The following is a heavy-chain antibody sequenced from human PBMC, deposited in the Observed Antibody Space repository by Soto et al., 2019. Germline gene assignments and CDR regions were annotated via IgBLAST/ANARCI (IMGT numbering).Heavy chain of an antibody. D-gene: IGHD3-10*01. Sequence: SETLSLTCTVSGGSISSYYWSWIRQPPGKGLEWIGYIYYSGSTNYNPSLKSRVTISVDTSKNQFSMKLSSVTAADTAVYYCARDYYGSGGDWFDPWGQGTLVTVSS. CDR2: IYYSGST. CDR1: GGSISSYY. CDR3: ARDYYGSGGDWFDP. V-gene: IGHV4-59*01. J-gene: IGHJ5*02.